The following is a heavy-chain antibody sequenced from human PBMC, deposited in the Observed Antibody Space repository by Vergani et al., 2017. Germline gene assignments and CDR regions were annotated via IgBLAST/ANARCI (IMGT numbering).Heavy chain of an antibody. V-gene: IGHV4-59*01. CDR2: IYYSGST. CDR3: ARVRTPGTYGGYVFDY. CDR1: GGSISSYY. D-gene: IGHD5-12*01. J-gene: IGHJ4*02. Sequence: QVQLQESGPGLVKPSETLSLTCTVSGGSISSYYWSWIRQPPGKGLEWIGYIYYSGSTNYNPSLKSRVTISVDTSKNQFSLKLSCVTAAATAVYYCARVRTPGTYGGYVFDYWGQGTLVTVSS.